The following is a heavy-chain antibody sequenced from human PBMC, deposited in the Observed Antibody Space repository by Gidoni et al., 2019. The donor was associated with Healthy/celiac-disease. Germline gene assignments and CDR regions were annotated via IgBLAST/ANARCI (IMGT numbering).Heavy chain of an antibody. V-gene: IGHV3-30*04. CDR2: ISYDGSNK. D-gene: IGHD2-15*01. Sequence: QVQLVESGGGVVQPGRSLRLSCAASGFPFRSYAMHWVRQAPGKGLEWVAVISYDGSNKYYADSVKGRFTISRDNSKNTLYLQMNSLRAEDTAVYYCARGHRPCSGGSCSSFFDYWGQGTLVTVSS. CDR1: GFPFRSYA. J-gene: IGHJ4*02. CDR3: ARGHRPCSGGSCSSFFDY.